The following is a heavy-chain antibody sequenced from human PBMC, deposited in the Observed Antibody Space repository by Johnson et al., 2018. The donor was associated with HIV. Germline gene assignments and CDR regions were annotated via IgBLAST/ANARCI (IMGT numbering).Heavy chain of an antibody. Sequence: VQLMESGGGLVKPGGSLRLSCVASGFTVSSSSMSWVRQAPGKGLEWVSVIYSRGGSYYVDSVRGRFTISRDNSKRMLYLQMDSLTAEDTAVYYCAKDLHSSSWYYGAFDIWGQGTMVTVSS. CDR3: AKDLHSSSWYYGAFDI. CDR1: GFTVSSSS. V-gene: IGHV3-66*01. CDR2: IYSRGGS. D-gene: IGHD6-13*01. J-gene: IGHJ3*02.